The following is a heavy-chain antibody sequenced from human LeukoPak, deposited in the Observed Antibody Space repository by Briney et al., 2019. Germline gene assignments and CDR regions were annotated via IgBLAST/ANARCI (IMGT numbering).Heavy chain of an antibody. Sequence: PSETLSLTCTVSGGSISSYYWSWIRQPPGKGLEWIGYIYYSGSTNYNPSLKSRVTISVDTSKNQFSLKLSSVTAADTAVYYCARQEYDYVWGSYRAFDYWGQGTLVTVSS. D-gene: IGHD3-16*01. CDR2: IYYSGST. V-gene: IGHV4-59*08. CDR3: ARQEYDYVWGSYRAFDY. J-gene: IGHJ4*02. CDR1: GGSISSYY.